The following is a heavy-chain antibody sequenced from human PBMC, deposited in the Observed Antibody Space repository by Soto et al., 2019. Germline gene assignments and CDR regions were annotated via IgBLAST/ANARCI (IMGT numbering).Heavy chain of an antibody. J-gene: IGHJ4*02. CDR2: IYYSGST. D-gene: IGHD5-18*01. V-gene: IGHV4-39*01. CDR1: GGSISSSSYY. Sequence: SETLSLTCTVSGGSISSSSYYWGWTRQPPGKGLEWIGSIYYSGSTYYNPSLKSRVTISVDTSKNQFSLKLSSVTAADTAVYYCASFPTSIQQRSVSAYWGKGTLVPVSP. CDR3: ASFPTSIQQRSVSAY.